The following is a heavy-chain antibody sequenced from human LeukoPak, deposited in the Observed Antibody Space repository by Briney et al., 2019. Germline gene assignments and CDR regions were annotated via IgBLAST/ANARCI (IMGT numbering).Heavy chain of an antibody. CDR2: IIPIFGTT. V-gene: IGHV1-69*05. J-gene: IGHJ6*03. CDR1: RGTISSNA. D-gene: IGHD3-3*01. CDR3: ARVRTFGVIPTAGYYYYYMDV. Sequence: SAKVSCKPSRGTISSNAIVWVPLAPGQGLEWMAGIIPIFGTTNYAQKFQDRVTITTDESPSTAYMDLSSLRSEDTAVYYCARVRTFGVIPTAGYYYYYMDVWGKGTTVTVSS.